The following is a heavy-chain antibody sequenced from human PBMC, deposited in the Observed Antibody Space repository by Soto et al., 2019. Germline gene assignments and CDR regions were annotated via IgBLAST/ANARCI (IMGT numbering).Heavy chain of an antibody. Sequence: QVQLVQSGAEVKKPGASVKVSCKASGGTFSSYAMSWVLQAPGQGLEWMGGIIPIFGTANYAQKFQGRVTITTYEYTSSGYKELSSLRSEDTAYDYCARESTGMAKMFYYWGKGPLVTASS. D-gene: IGHD5-12*01. J-gene: IGHJ4*02. CDR1: GGTFSSYA. V-gene: IGHV1-69*01. CDR3: ARESTGMAKMFYY. CDR2: IIPIFGTA.